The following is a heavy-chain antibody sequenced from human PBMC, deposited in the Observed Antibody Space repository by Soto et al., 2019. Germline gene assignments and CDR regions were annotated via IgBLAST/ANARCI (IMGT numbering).Heavy chain of an antibody. CDR3: ARKGAAASYAHYYMDV. D-gene: IGHD6-13*01. V-gene: IGHV4-59*01. CDR2: VYYSGNT. J-gene: IGHJ6*03. CDR1: GGPISPYY. Sequence: SETLSLTCTFSGGPISPYYWSWIRQPPGKGLEWIGYVYYSGNTNYNPSLESRVTISVDTSRNRFSLNLTSATAADTAVYYCARKGAAASYAHYYMDVWGRGTAVTVSS.